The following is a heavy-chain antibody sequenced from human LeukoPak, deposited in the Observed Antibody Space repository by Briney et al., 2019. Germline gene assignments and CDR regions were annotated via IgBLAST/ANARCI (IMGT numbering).Heavy chain of an antibody. Sequence: GGSLRLSCAASGFTFSSYAMSWVRQAPGKGLEWASAISGSGGSTYYADSVKGRFTISRDNSKNTLYLQMNSLRAEDTAVYYCATYDYVWGRYRLAQSDYWGQGTLVTVSS. D-gene: IGHD3-16*02. CDR1: GFTFSSYA. CDR2: ISGSGGST. V-gene: IGHV3-23*01. CDR3: ATYDYVWGRYRLAQSDY. J-gene: IGHJ4*02.